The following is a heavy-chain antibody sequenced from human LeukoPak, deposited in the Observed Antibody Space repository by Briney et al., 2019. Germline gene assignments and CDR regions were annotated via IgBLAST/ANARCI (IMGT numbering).Heavy chain of an antibody. V-gene: IGHV3-30*18. CDR2: ISYDGSNK. J-gene: IGHJ4*02. Sequence: GRSLRLSRAASGFTFSSYGMHWVRQAPGKGLEWVAVISYDGSNKYYADSVKGRFTISRDNSKNTLYLQMNSLRAEDTAVYYCAKEGGVLWFGSHFDYWGQGTLVTVSS. D-gene: IGHD3-10*01. CDR3: AKEGGVLWFGSHFDY. CDR1: GFTFSSYG.